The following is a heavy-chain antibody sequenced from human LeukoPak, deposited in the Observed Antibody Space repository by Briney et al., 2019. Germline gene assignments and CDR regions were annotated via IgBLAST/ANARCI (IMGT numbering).Heavy chain of an antibody. V-gene: IGHV1-2*02. D-gene: IGHD1-1*01. CDR2: INPNSGGT. Sequence: GASVKVSCKASGYTFTGYYMHWVRQASGQGLEWMGWINPNSGGTNYAQKFQGRVTMTRDTSISTAYMELSRLRSDDTAVYYCVRLLGTWNTFDYWGQGTLVTVSS. CDR3: VRLLGTWNTFDY. J-gene: IGHJ4*02. CDR1: GYTFTGYY.